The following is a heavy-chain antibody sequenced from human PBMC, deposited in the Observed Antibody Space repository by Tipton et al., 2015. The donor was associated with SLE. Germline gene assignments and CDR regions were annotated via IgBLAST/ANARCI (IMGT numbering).Heavy chain of an antibody. J-gene: IGHJ3*02. CDR3: ARGEEMATIVAFDI. Sequence: TLSLTCAVYGGSFSGYYWSWIRQPPGKGLEWIGEIKHSGSTNYNPSLKSRVTISVDTSKNQFSLKLSSVTAADTAVYYCARGEEMATIVAFDIWGQGTMVTVSS. CDR1: GGSFSGYY. D-gene: IGHD5-24*01. V-gene: IGHV4-34*01. CDR2: IKHSGST.